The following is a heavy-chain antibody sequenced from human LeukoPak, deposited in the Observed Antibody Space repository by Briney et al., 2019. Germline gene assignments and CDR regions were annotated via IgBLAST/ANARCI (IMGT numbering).Heavy chain of an antibody. CDR1: GFTFDDYA. CDR2: ISWNSGSI. CDR3: ARETGSAVGSTDFDY. V-gene: IGHV3-9*01. Sequence: SLRLSCAASGFTFDDYAMHWVRQAPGKGLEWVSGISWNSGSIGYADSVKGRFTISRDNSKNTLYLQMNSLRAEDTAAYYCARETGSAVGSTDFDYWGQGTLVTVSS. D-gene: IGHD4-17*01. J-gene: IGHJ4*02.